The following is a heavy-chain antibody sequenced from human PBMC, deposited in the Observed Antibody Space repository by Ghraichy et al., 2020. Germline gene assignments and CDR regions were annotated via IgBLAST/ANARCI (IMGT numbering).Heavy chain of an antibody. D-gene: IGHD1-26*01. CDR3: ARRSVTVGARGDDAFDI. CDR2: IYYSGST. CDR1: GGSISSSSYY. V-gene: IGHV4-39*01. J-gene: IGHJ3*02. Sequence: SETLSLTCTVSGGSISSSSYYWGWIRQPPGKGLEWIGSIYYSGSTYYNPSLKSRVTISVDTSKNQFSLKLSSVTAADTAVYYCARRSVTVGARGDDAFDIWGQGTMVTVSS.